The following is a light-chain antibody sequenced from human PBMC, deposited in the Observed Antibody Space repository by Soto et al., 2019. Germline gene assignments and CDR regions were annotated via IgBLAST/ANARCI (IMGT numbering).Light chain of an antibody. CDR2: GAS. Sequence: EIVMTQSPATLSLSPGERATLSCRASQSVSSSYLAWYQQKPGQAPRLLIYGASSRATGIPDRFSGSGSGTDFTLTISSLEPEDFALYYCQHRANWPLTFGGGTKVDIK. V-gene: IGKV3D-20*02. CDR1: QSVSSSY. J-gene: IGKJ4*01. CDR3: QHRANWPLT.